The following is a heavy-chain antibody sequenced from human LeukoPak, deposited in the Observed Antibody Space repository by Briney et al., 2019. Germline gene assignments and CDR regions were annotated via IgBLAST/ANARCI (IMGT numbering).Heavy chain of an antibody. CDR2: IIPIFGTA. V-gene: IGHV1-69*13. D-gene: IGHD3-22*01. CDR1: GGTFSSYA. J-gene: IGHJ4*02. CDR3: AGVGRYYYDSSGYYYEGTFDY. Sequence: SVKVSCKASGGTFSSYAISWVRQAPGQGLEWMGGIIPIFGTANYAQKFQGRVTITADESTSTAYMELSSLRSEDTAVYYCAGVGRYYYDSSGYYYEGTFDYWGQGTLVTVSS.